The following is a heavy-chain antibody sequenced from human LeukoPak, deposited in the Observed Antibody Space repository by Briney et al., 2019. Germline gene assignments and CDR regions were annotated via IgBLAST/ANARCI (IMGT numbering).Heavy chain of an antibody. D-gene: IGHD3-22*01. Sequence: GGSLRLSCAASGFTFSSSGMAWVRQAPGKGLEWVSAISGSGGSTYYADSVKGRFTISRDNSKNTLYLQMNSLRAEDTAVYYCAKEARAYYDSSGYGYYFDYWGQGTLVTVSS. CDR3: AKEARAYYDSSGYGYYFDY. CDR2: ISGSGGST. CDR1: GFTFSSSG. V-gene: IGHV3-23*01. J-gene: IGHJ4*02.